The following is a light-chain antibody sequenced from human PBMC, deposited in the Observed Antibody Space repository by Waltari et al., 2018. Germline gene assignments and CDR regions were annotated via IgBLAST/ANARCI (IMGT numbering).Light chain of an antibody. CDR2: GAS. J-gene: IGKJ1*01. V-gene: IGKV1D-12*01. Sequence: IQMAQSPSYVSSSVGDRVTNTCRASKDIHTWLAWYQQKPGKATKLLIDGASSLQSGVPSRFSGSGSGTDFTLVISSLQPEDFATYYCQQANSFPPAFGQGTKVEMK. CDR1: KDIHTW. CDR3: QQANSFPPA.